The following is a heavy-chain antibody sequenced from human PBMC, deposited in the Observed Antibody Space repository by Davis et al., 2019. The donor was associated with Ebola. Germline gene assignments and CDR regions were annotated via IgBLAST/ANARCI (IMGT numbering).Heavy chain of an antibody. V-gene: IGHV3-21*01. D-gene: IGHD3-10*01. CDR1: GFVFRNYV. Sequence: GGSLRLSCAASGFVFRNYVMSWVRQAPGRGLEWVASISSNSAYIYHADSVKGRFTISRDNSKNTLYLQMNSLRDEDTAVYYCARDWFGETDWGQGTQVTVSS. CDR3: ARDWFGETD. J-gene: IGHJ4*02. CDR2: ISSNSAYI.